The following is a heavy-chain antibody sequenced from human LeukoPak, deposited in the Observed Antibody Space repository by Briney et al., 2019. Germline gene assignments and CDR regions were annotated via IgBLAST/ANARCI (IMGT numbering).Heavy chain of an antibody. Sequence: GGSLRLSCAASGFTFSSYAMSWVRQAPGKGLEWVSAISGSGGSTYYADSVKGRFTISRDNSKNTLYLQMNSLRAEDTAVYYCAKERRDIVLMVYALGAFDIWGQGTMVTVS. CDR1: GFTFSSYA. D-gene: IGHD2-8*01. V-gene: IGHV3-23*01. CDR3: AKERRDIVLMVYALGAFDI. CDR2: ISGSGGST. J-gene: IGHJ3*02.